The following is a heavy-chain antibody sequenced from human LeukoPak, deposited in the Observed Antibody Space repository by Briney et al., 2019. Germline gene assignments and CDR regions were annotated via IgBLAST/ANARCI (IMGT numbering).Heavy chain of an antibody. CDR1: GFTFSSYW. CDR2: INSDGSST. V-gene: IGHV3-74*01. CDR3: APSLYYYGSESYYKGTDY. D-gene: IGHD3-10*01. J-gene: IGHJ4*02. Sequence: GGSLRLSCAASGFTFSSYWMHWVRQAPGKGLVWVSRINSDGSSTSYADSVKGRFTISRDNAKNTLYLQMNSLRAEDTAVYYCAPSLYYYGSESYYKGTDYWGQGTLVTVSS.